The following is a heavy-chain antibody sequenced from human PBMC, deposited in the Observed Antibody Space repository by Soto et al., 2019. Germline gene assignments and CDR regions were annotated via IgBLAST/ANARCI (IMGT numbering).Heavy chain of an antibody. CDR1: GFTFSSYS. V-gene: IGHV3-48*02. J-gene: IGHJ4*02. D-gene: IGHD3-3*01. CDR2: ISSSSTI. CDR3: AKRWGNRFLEPRDYFDY. Sequence: PGGSLRLSCAASGFTFSSYSMNWVRQAPGKGLEWVSYISSSSTIYYADSVKGRFTISRDNAKNSLYLQMNSLRDEDTAVYYCAKRWGNRFLEPRDYFDYWGQGTLVTVSS.